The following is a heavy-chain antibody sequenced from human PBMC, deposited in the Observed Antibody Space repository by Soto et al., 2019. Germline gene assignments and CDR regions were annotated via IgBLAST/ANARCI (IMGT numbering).Heavy chain of an antibody. J-gene: IGHJ4*02. CDR3: ARANYYDSSGRGTYFDY. V-gene: IGHV4-34*01. CDR1: GGSFSGYY. CDR2: INHSGST. D-gene: IGHD3-22*01. Sequence: KPSETLSLTCAVYGGSFSGYYWSWIRQPPGKGLEWIGEINHSGSTNYNPSLKSRVTISVDTSKNQFSLKLSSVTAADTAVYYCARANYYDSSGRGTYFDYWGQGTLVTVSS.